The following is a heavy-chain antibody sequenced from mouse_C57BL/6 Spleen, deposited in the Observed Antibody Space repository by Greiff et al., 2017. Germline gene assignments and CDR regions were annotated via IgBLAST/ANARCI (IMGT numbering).Heavy chain of an antibody. V-gene: IGHV1-15*01. Sequence: VKLMESGAELVRPGASVTLSCKASGYTFTDYEMHWVKQTPVHGLEWIGAIDPETGGTAYNQKFKGKAILTADKSSSTAYMELRSLTSEDSAVYYCTINWVYAMDYWGQGTSVTVSS. CDR3: TINWVYAMDY. CDR1: GYTFTDYE. CDR2: IDPETGGT. D-gene: IGHD4-1*02. J-gene: IGHJ4*01.